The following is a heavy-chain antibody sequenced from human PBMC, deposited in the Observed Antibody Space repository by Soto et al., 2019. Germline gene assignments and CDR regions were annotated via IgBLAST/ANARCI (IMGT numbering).Heavy chain of an antibody. J-gene: IGHJ6*02. Sequence: SVKVSCKASGYTFSSYSIDWLRQDPGQGLEWMGRIIPMVGLTNYAEKFQGRLAITTDKSTSTAYMELSSLRPDDSAVYYCARVRGISTDGFHYGMDVWGQGTTVTVSS. CDR2: IIPMVGLT. D-gene: IGHD3-16*01. V-gene: IGHV1-69*02. CDR3: ARVRGISTDGFHYGMDV. CDR1: GYTFSSYS.